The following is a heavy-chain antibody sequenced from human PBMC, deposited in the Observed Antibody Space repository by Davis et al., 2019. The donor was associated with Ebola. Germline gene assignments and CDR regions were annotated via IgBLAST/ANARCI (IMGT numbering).Heavy chain of an antibody. CDR3: ARDRGSYRPPTYGMDV. J-gene: IGHJ6*02. CDR2: IWYDGSNK. CDR1: GFTFSSYG. V-gene: IGHV3-33*08. D-gene: IGHD3-16*02. Sequence: GGSLRLSCAASGFTFSSYGMHWVRQAPGKGLEWVAVIWYDGSNKYYADSVKGRFTISRDNSKNTLYLQMNSLRAEDTAVYYCARDRGSYRPPTYGMDVWGQGTTVTVSS.